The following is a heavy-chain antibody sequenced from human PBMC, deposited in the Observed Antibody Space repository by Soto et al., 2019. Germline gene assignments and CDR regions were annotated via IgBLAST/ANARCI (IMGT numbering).Heavy chain of an antibody. J-gene: IGHJ5*02. Sequence: GGSLRLSCAASGFTFSSYAMSWVRQAPGKGLEWVSAISGSGGSTYYADSVKGRFTISRDNSKNTLYLQMNSLRAEDTAVYYCAKVSRGDIVVVPAAPHTRWFDPWGQGTLVTVSS. CDR1: GFTFSSYA. D-gene: IGHD2-2*01. V-gene: IGHV3-23*01. CDR2: ISGSGGST. CDR3: AKVSRGDIVVVPAAPHTRWFDP.